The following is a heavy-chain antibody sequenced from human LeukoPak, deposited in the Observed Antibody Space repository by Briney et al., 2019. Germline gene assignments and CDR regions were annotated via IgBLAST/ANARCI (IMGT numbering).Heavy chain of an antibody. Sequence: ASVKVSRKPSGGTFSSYAISWVRQAPGQGLEWMGWMNPNSGNTGYAQKFQGRVTMTRNTSISTAYMEPSSLRSEDTAVSYCARGRGVSGTGDWFDPWGQGTLVTVSS. J-gene: IGHJ5*02. CDR2: MNPNSGNT. V-gene: IGHV1-8*02. CDR1: GGTFSSYA. D-gene: IGHD6-19*01. CDR3: ARGRGVSGTGDWFDP.